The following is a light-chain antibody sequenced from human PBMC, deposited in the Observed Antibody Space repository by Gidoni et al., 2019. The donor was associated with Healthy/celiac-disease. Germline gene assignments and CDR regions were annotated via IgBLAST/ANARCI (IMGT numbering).Light chain of an antibody. CDR1: QSLLHSNGYNY. Sequence: DIVMTQSPLSLPVTPGEPASISCRSSQSLLHSNGYNYLDWYLQKPGQSPQLLIYLGSNRASGVPDRFSGSGSGTDFTLKISRVEAEDVGVYYCMQALQTPIXXXQGTRLEIK. J-gene: IGKJ5*01. V-gene: IGKV2-28*01. CDR2: LGS. CDR3: MQALQTPIX.